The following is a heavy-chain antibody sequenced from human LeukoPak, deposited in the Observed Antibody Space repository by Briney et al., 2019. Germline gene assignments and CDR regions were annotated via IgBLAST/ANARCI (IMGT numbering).Heavy chain of an antibody. CDR3: ARGAPPQN. CDR2: IYTSGST. CDR1: GGSISSGSYY. J-gene: IGHJ4*02. V-gene: IGHV4-61*02. Sequence: PSQTLSLTCTVSGGSISSGSYYWSWIRQPAGKGLEWIGRIYTSGSTNYNPSLKSRVTISVDTSKNQFSLKLSSVTAADTAVYYCARGAPPQNWGQGALVTVSS.